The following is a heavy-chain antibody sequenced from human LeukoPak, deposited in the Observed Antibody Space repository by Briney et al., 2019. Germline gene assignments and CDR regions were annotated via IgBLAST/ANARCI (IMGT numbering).Heavy chain of an antibody. CDR2: ITWNNNI. J-gene: IGHJ4*02. V-gene: IGHV3-9*01. CDR3: AREMQSYYYGSGSYYPLDY. CDR1: GFNFDDYT. Sequence: PGRSLRLSCAASGFNFDDYTMHWVRQAPGKGLEWVSGITWNNNIDYADSVKGRFTISRDNAKKSLYLEMNSLTTEDTAWYYCAREMQSYYYGSGSYYPLDYWGQGTLVTVSS. D-gene: IGHD3-10*01.